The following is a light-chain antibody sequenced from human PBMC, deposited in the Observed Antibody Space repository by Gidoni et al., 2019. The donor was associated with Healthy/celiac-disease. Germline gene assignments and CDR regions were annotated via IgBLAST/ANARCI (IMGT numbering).Light chain of an antibody. CDR2: GAS. Sequence: EIVLTQSPGTLSLSPGERATLSCRASQSVSSCYLAWYQQKPGHAPRPLIYGASSRATGIPDRFSGSGSGTDFTLTISRLEPEDFAVYYCQQYGSSLYTFGQGTKLEIK. V-gene: IGKV3-20*01. J-gene: IGKJ2*01. CDR3: QQYGSSLYT. CDR1: QSVSSCY.